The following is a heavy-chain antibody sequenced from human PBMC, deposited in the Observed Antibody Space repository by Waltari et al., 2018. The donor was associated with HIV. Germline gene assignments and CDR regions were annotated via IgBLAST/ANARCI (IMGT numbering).Heavy chain of an antibody. J-gene: IGHJ6*02. Sequence: TFSSYAINWVRQAPRQGLEWMGGIIPAFGTANYAERFQGRVTITADEYTSTAYVDLSSLRSEDTAVYYCARDHRGNKLLYGMDVWRQGTTVTV. CDR2: IIPAFGTA. CDR1: TFSSYA. CDR3: ARDHRGNKLLYGMDV. V-gene: IGHV1-69*01.